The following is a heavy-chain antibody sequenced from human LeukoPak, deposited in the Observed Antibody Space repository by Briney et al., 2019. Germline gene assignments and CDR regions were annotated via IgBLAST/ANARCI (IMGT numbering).Heavy chain of an antibody. CDR2: ISNSGST. V-gene: IGHV4-59*11. CDR3: GRDALVGYFSYYYMDV. D-gene: IGHD2-15*01. Sequence: PSETLSLTCTVSGGSISSHYWTWIRQSPVKGLEWIGDISNSGSTSYNPSLKCRVTISIDTSKNQFSLKLSSVTAADTAVYYCGRDALVGYFSYYYMDVWGKGTTVTVSS. J-gene: IGHJ6*03. CDR1: GGSISSHY.